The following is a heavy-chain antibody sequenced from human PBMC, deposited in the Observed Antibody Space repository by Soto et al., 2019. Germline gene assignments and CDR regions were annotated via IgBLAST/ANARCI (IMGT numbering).Heavy chain of an antibody. D-gene: IGHD1-26*01. CDR3: AATRGSYLKDAFDI. V-gene: IGHV1-58*02. CDR2: IIASRGIT. CDR1: GGTFYSSA. Sequence: VKVCSTASGGTFYSSAIGWVRQATGQRLEWMGRIIASRGITNYAQKFQERVTITRDKSTSTAYMELSSLRSEDTAVYYCAATRGSYLKDAFDIWGQGTMVTVSS. J-gene: IGHJ3*02.